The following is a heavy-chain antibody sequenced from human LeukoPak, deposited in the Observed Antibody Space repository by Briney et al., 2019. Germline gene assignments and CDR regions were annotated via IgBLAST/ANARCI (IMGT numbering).Heavy chain of an antibody. Sequence: ASVKVSCKAFGYTFISYAMNWVRQAPGQGLEWMGWINANTGNPTYAQGFTGRFVFSLDTSVSTAYLQISSLKAEDTAVYYCARVHSYGYEDAFDIWGQGTMVTVSS. D-gene: IGHD5-18*01. CDR3: ARVHSYGYEDAFDI. CDR1: GYTFISYA. CDR2: INANTGNP. V-gene: IGHV7-4-1*02. J-gene: IGHJ3*02.